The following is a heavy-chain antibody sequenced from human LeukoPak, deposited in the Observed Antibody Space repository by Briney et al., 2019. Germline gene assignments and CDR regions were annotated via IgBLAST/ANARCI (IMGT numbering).Heavy chain of an antibody. V-gene: IGHV1-2*02. D-gene: IGHD6-13*01. CDR1: GYTFTGYY. CDR3: ARFSSSWFGGFRQFDP. CDR2: INPNSGGT. J-gene: IGHJ5*02. Sequence: ASVKVSCKASGYTFTGYYMHWVRQAPGQGLEWMGWINPNSGGTNYAQKFQGRVTMTRDTSISTAYMELSRLRSDDTAVYYCARFSSSWFGGFRQFDPWGQGTLVTVSS.